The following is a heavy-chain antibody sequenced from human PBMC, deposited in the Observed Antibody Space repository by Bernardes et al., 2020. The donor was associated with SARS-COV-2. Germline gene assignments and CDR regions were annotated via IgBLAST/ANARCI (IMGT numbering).Heavy chain of an antibody. CDR2: IWYDGSRE. V-gene: IGHV3-33*01. CDR3: ARSLSTATGGIGY. Sequence: GGSLRLSCAASGFTFSNNGMHWVRQAPGKGLEWVAVIWYDGSRENCADSVKGRFTISRDNSKNTLYLQMNTLRAEDTAVYYCARSLSTATGGIGYWGQGTLVTVSS. CDR1: GFTFSNNG. J-gene: IGHJ4*02. D-gene: IGHD3-16*01.